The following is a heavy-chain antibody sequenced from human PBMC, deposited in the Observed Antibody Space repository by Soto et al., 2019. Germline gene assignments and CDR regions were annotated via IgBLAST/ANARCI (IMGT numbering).Heavy chain of an antibody. V-gene: IGHV3-23*01. D-gene: IGHD6-19*01. Sequence: GGSLRLSCTASGFAFSQYGMSWVRQAPGKGLEWVSSIRSFDYRKNYGDSVKGRFTISRDNSKSTLSLQMNSLRAEDTAVYYCAKDVESGWYEAFDYWGPGTLVTVSS. CDR2: IRSFDYRK. J-gene: IGHJ4*02. CDR3: AKDVESGWYEAFDY. CDR1: GFAFSQYG.